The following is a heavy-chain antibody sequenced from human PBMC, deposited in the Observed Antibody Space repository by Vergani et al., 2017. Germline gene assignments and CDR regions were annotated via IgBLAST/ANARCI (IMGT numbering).Heavy chain of an antibody. CDR3: SRIGYSGYEIDY. CDR1: GCSISSYY. CDR2: IYYSGST. Sequence: QVQLQESGPGLVKPSETLSLTCTVSGCSISSYYWSWIRQPPGKGLEWIGYIYYSGSTNYNPSLKSRVTISVDTSKNQFSLKLSSVTAADTAVYYWSRIGYSGYEIDYWGQGTLVTVSS. D-gene: IGHD5-12*01. J-gene: IGHJ4*02. V-gene: IGHV4-59*01.